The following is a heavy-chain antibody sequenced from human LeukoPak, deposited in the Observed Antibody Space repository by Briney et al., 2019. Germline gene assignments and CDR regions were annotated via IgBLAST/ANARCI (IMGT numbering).Heavy chain of an antibody. J-gene: IGHJ6*04. CDR3: AKVGYSSGWSSGYYYYYYGMDV. CDR2: ISGSGGST. V-gene: IGHV3-23*01. D-gene: IGHD6-19*01. CDR1: GFTFSSYA. Sequence: PGGSLRLSCAASGFTFSSYAMSWVRQAPGKGLEWVSAISGSGGSTYYADSVKGRFTISRDNSKNTLYLQMNSLRAEDTAVYYCAKVGYSSGWSSGYYYYYYGMDVWGKGTTVTVSS.